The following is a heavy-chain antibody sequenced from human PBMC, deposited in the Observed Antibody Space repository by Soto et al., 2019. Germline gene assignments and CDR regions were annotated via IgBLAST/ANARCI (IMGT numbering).Heavy chain of an antibody. CDR1: GFAFSTYA. D-gene: IGHD3-16*01. J-gene: IGHJ6*02. CDR2: IGEGGFST. Sequence: PGGSLRLSCAASGFAFSTYAMSWVRQAPGKGLEWASVIGEGGFSTQYAASVKGRFTISRDNSKNMLYLQMNSLRSDDTAVYYCARDSITRVSSDVPGMDVWGQGTTVTVSS. V-gene: IGHV3-23*01. CDR3: ARDSITRVSSDVPGMDV.